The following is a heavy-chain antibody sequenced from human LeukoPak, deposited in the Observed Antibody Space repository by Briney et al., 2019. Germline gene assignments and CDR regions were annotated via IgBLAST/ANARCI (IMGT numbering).Heavy chain of an antibody. V-gene: IGHV3-48*03. CDR3: ARDTNWGLDY. CDR1: GFTFNSYE. J-gene: IGHJ4*02. Sequence: PGGSLRLSCAASGFTFNSYEMNWDRQAPGKGLEWVSYISSSGGTIYYADSVKGRFTISRDNAKNSLYLQMNSLRAEDTAVYYCARDTNWGLDYWGQGTLVTVSS. D-gene: IGHD7-27*01. CDR2: ISSSGGTI.